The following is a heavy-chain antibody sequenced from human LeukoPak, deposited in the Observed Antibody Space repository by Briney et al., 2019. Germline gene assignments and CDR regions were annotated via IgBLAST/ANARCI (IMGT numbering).Heavy chain of an antibody. CDR2: IYHSGST. D-gene: IGHD2-2*02. CDR3: ASHYCSSTSCYNLNSFDP. Sequence: SETLSVTCAVSGYSISSGYYWGWIRQPPGKGLEWIGSIYHSGSTYYNPSLKSRVTISVDTSKIQFSLKLSSVTAADTAVYYCASHYCSSTSCYNLNSFDPRGQGTLVTVSS. V-gene: IGHV4-38-2*01. J-gene: IGHJ5*02. CDR1: GYSISSGYY.